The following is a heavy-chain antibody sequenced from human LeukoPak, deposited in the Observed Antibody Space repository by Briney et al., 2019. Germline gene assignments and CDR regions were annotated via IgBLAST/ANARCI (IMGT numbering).Heavy chain of an antibody. CDR3: AREANADCGGDCYKDY. CDR1: GFTFSSYA. Sequence: GGSLRLSSAASGFTFSSYAMHWVPQAPGKGLEWVAFIRFDGSNNYYADSVKGRFTISRDNSKNTLYLQMNSLRAEDTAVYYCAREANADCGGDCYKDYWGQGTLVTVSS. D-gene: IGHD2-21*02. V-gene: IGHV3-30*02. CDR2: IRFDGSNN. J-gene: IGHJ4*02.